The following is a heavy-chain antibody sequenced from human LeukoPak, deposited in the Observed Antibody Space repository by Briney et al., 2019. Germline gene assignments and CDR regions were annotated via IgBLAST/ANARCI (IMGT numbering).Heavy chain of an antibody. CDR2: ISYDGSNK. V-gene: IGHV3-30-3*01. J-gene: IGHJ6*02. CDR3: ARDRVWYCSSTSCNGMDV. CDR1: GFTFSSYA. Sequence: GGSLRLSCAASGFTFSSYAMHWVRQAPGKGLEWVAVISYDGSNKYYADPVKGRFTISRDNSKNTLYLQMNSLRAEDTAVYYCARDRVWYCSSTSCNGMDVWGQGTTVTVSS. D-gene: IGHD2-2*01.